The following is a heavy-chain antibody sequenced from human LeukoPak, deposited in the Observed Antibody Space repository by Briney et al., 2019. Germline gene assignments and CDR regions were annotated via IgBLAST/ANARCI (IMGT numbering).Heavy chain of an antibody. CDR3: ARAYCSSTSCYALPVY. CDR1: GYTFTSYG. J-gene: IGHJ4*02. CDR2: INPNSGGT. V-gene: IGHV1-2*02. D-gene: IGHD2-2*01. Sequence: ASVKVSCKASGYTFTSYGISWVRQAPGQGLEWMGWINPNSGGTNYAQKFQGRVTMTRDTSISTAYMELSRLRSDDTAVYYCARAYCSSTSCYALPVYWGQGTLVTVSS.